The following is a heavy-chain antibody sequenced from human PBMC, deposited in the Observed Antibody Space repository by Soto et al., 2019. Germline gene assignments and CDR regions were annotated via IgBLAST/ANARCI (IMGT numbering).Heavy chain of an antibody. V-gene: IGHV4-61*03. J-gene: IGHJ5*02. CDR2: IYYTGST. Sequence: PSETLSLTCTVSGASISGGTYYWTWIRQAPGKRLEWVGHIYYTGSTNYNPALNDRVTISVDTSKNHFSLQLTSVAAADTAVYYCARGAGFSYASTWFDIWGQGTLVTVSS. D-gene: IGHD5-18*01. CDR3: ARGAGFSYASTWFDI. CDR1: GASISGGTYY.